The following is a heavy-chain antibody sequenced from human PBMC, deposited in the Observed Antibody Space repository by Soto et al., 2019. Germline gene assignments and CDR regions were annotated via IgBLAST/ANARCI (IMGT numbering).Heavy chain of an antibody. Sequence: QVQLVQSGAEVKKPGASVKVSCKTSGFNFFNYGYTWVRQAPGQGLEWVGCIRAFSGRKDYAPKFQGRVTLTPDTSTSTVYMELGSLTSDDTVFYYCARTSSTANFEGWGQGTLVTVSS. CDR1: GFNFFNYG. CDR2: IRAFSGRK. D-gene: IGHD1-26*01. CDR3: ARTSSTANFEG. V-gene: IGHV1-18*01. J-gene: IGHJ4*02.